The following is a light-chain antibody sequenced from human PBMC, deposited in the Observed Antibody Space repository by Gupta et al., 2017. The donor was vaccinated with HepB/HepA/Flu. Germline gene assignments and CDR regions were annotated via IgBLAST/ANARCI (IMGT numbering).Light chain of an antibody. CDR2: LGS. J-gene: IGKJ4*02. CDR1: QSLLHSNGYKY. V-gene: IGKV2-28*01. Sequence: DIVMTQSPLSLPVTPGEPASISCRSSQSLLHSNGYKYLDWYLQKPGQSPRLLIYLGSKRASGVPGRFSGSGSDTDFTLKISRVEAEDVGVYYCRQSLQTRTFGEGTKVEIK. CDR3: RQSLQTRT.